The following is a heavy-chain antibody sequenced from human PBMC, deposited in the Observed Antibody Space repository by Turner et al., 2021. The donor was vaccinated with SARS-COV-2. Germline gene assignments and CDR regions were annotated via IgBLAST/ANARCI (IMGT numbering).Heavy chain of an antibody. CDR1: GFTFSSYA. V-gene: IGHV3-23*01. CDR3: AKADRVMIVVVITLFDY. J-gene: IGHJ4*02. D-gene: IGHD3-22*01. Sequence: EVQLWESGGGLVQPGGSLRLSCAASGFTFSSYAMSWVRQAPGNGLEWVAAISGSGGTTYYADSVKGRFTISRDNSKNTLYLQMNSLRAEDTAVYYCAKADRVMIVVVITLFDYWGQGTLVTVSS. CDR2: ISGSGGTT.